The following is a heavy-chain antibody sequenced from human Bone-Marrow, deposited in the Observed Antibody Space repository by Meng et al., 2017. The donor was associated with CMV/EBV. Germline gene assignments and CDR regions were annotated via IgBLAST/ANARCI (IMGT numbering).Heavy chain of an antibody. V-gene: IGHV4-34*01. J-gene: IGHJ4*02. CDR2: INHSGST. CDR3: ARDLTDADDDIVVVPAAPFFDY. D-gene: IGHD2-2*01. CDR1: GGSFSGYY. Sequence: SETLSLTCAVYGGSFSGYYWSWIRQPPGKGLEWIWEINHSGSTNYNPSLKSRVTISVDTSKNQFSLKLSSVTAADTAVYYCARDLTDADDDIVVVPAAPFFDYWGQGTLVTVSS.